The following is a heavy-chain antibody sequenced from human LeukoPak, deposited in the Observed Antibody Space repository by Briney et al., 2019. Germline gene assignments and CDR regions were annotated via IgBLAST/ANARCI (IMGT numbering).Heavy chain of an antibody. D-gene: IGHD6-19*01. CDR3: VRGSSGRNVRNFDY. CDR1: GFSFTTYW. Sequence: GRSLRLSCAASGFSFTTYWMTWVRQAPGKGLEWVANIKQDGSEKHYVDSVKGRFTISRDNAKNSLYLQMNSLRVEDTAVYYCVRGSSGRNVRNFDYWGQGTLVSVSS. CDR2: IKQDGSEK. J-gene: IGHJ4*02. V-gene: IGHV3-7*01.